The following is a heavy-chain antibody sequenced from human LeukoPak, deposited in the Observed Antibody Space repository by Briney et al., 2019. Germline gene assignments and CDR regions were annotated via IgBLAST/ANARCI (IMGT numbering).Heavy chain of an antibody. Sequence: ASVKVSCKASGYTFTGYYMHWVRQAPGQGLEWMGWINPNSGGTNYAQKFQGRVTMTRDTSISTAYMELSRLRSDDTAVYYCARDLLRDGYNGASDYWGQGTLVTVSS. V-gene: IGHV1-2*02. CDR3: ARDLLRDGYNGASDY. J-gene: IGHJ4*02. CDR1: GYTFTGYY. CDR2: INPNSGGT. D-gene: IGHD5-24*01.